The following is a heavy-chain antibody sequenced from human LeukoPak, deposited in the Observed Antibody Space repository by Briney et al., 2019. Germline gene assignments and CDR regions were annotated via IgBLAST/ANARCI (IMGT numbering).Heavy chain of an antibody. Sequence: GGSLRLSCAASGFTFSSYAMHWVRQAPGKGLEWVAVISYDGSNKYYADSVKGRFTISRDNSKNTLYLQMNSLRAEDTAVYYCAREGYDFWGQGTLVTVSS. CDR3: AREGYDF. V-gene: IGHV3-30-3*01. D-gene: IGHD3-3*01. CDR1: GFTFSSYA. CDR2: ISYDGSNK. J-gene: IGHJ4*02.